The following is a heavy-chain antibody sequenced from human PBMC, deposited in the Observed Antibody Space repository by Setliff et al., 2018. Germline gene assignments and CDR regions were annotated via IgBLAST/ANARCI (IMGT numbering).Heavy chain of an antibody. Sequence: GGSLRLSCAASGFTFSTYSLIWVRQAPGTGLEWVSSISPSSSHIYYADSAEGRFTISRDNAKNSLYLQLNSLRAEDTAVYYCARDREGDGNYYMDVWGKGTTVTVSS. V-gene: IGHV3-21*01. J-gene: IGHJ6*03. CDR3: ARDREGDGNYYMDV. D-gene: IGHD1-1*01. CDR1: GFTFSTYS. CDR2: ISPSSSHI.